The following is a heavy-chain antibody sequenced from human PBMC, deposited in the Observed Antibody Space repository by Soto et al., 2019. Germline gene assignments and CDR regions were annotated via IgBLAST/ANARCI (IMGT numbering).Heavy chain of an antibody. CDR3: ARVSPIIAVAAVY. J-gene: IGHJ4*02. V-gene: IGHV4-34*01. D-gene: IGHD6-19*01. CDR2: INHSGST. CDR1: GGSFSGYY. Sequence: QVQLQQWGAGLLKPSETLSLTCAVYGGSFSGYYWSWIRQPPGKGLEWIGEINHSGSTNYNPSLKSRVTISVDTSKNQFSLKLSSVTAADTAVYYCARVSPIIAVAAVYWGQGTLVTVSS.